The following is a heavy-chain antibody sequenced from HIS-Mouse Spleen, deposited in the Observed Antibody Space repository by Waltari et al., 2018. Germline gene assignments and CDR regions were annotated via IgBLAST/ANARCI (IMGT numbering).Heavy chain of an antibody. CDR3: AVLAIYCSSTSCFDY. V-gene: IGHV3-74*01. J-gene: IGHJ4*02. CDR2: INSDGSST. D-gene: IGHD2-2*01. Sequence: EVQLVESGGGLVQPGGSLRLSCAASGFTFSSYWMPWVRQAPGKGLVWVSRINSDGSSTSYADSVKGRFTISRDNAKNTLYLQMNSLRAEDTAVYYCAVLAIYCSSTSCFDYWGQGTLVTVSS. CDR1: GFTFSSYW.